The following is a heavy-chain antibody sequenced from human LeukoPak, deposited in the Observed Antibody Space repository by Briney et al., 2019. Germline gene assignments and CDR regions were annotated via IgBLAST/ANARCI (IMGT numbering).Heavy chain of an antibody. CDR1: GGSISSSSYY. J-gene: IGHJ5*02. CDR2: IYYSGST. CDR3: ARLRDDSRDNWFDP. Sequence: SETLSLTCTVSGGSISSSSYYWGWIRQPPGTGLEWIGSIYYSGSTYYNPSLKSRATISVDTSKNQFSLKLSSVTAADTAVYYCARLRDDSRDNWFDPWGQGTLVTVSP. D-gene: IGHD3-22*01. V-gene: IGHV4-39*01.